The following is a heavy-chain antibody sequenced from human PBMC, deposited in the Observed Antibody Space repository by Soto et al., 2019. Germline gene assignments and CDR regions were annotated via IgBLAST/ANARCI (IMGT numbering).Heavy chain of an antibody. V-gene: IGHV3-74*01. D-gene: IGHD1-7*01. CDR3: ARDRSSVTGTAGDY. CDR2: IRSDGSYT. Sequence: GGSLRLACAATGFTFSSHWMHWVRQTPGKGLVWVSRIRSDGSYTSYADSAKGRFTISRDNAKNTLYLQMNSLRAEDTAVYYCARDRSSVTGTAGDYWGQGILVTVSS. J-gene: IGHJ4*02. CDR1: GFTFSSHW.